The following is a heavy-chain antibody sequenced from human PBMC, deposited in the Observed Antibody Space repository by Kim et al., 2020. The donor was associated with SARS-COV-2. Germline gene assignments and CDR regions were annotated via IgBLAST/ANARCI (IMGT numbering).Heavy chain of an antibody. Sequence: ASVKVSCKASGYTFKNFGFSWVRQAPGQGLEWMGWISAYNGDTTYARRFQDRVTMTTDTSTNTAYMELRSLRSDDTAVFYCARTVTGWGYYFYYWGQGTLVAVSS. V-gene: IGHV1-18*01. CDR1: GYTFKNFG. CDR2: ISAYNGDT. J-gene: IGHJ4*02. D-gene: IGHD6-19*01. CDR3: ARTVTGWGYYFYY.